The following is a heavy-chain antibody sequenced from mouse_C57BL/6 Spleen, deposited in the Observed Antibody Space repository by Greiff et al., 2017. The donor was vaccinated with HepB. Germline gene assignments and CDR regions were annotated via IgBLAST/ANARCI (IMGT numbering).Heavy chain of an antibody. CDR1: GYTFPDYN. D-gene: IGHD2-3*01. J-gene: IGHJ4*01. CDR3: ARYGMDGYYVDAMDY. CDR2: INTKNGGT. V-gene: IGHV1-18*01. Sequence: EVQLQQSGPELVKPGASVKIPCTASGYTFPDYNMDWVKQSHGKSLEWIGDINTKNGGTIYNQKLKGKATMTVDKSSSNAYMEPRSLTSEDTAVYYCARYGMDGYYVDAMDYWGQGTSVTVSS.